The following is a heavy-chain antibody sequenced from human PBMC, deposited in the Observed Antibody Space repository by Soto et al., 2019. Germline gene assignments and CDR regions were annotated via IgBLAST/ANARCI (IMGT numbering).Heavy chain of an antibody. J-gene: IGHJ5*02. D-gene: IGHD3-10*01. CDR1: GGSFSGYY. V-gene: IGHV4-34*01. CDR3: ARNVLLWFGRDP. CDR2: INHSGST. Sequence: SETLSLTCAVYGGSFSGYYWSWIRQPPGKGLEWIGEINHSGSTNYNPSLKSRVTISVDTSKNQFSLKLSSVTAADTAVYYCARNVLLWFGRDPWGQGTLVTVSS.